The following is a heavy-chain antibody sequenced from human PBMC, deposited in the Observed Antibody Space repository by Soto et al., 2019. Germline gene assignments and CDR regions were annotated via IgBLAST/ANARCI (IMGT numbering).Heavy chain of an antibody. J-gene: IGHJ6*02. CDR3: AKVGYCSGGSCYSHYYYYGMDV. CDR1: GFTFSSYA. CDR2: ISGSGGST. V-gene: IGHV3-23*01. Sequence: PGGSLRLSCAASGFTFSSYAMSWVRQAPGKGLEWVSAISGSGGSTYYADSVKGRFTISRDNSKNTLYLQMNSLRAEDTAVYYCAKVGYCSGGSCYSHYYYYGMDVWGQGTTVTV. D-gene: IGHD2-15*01.